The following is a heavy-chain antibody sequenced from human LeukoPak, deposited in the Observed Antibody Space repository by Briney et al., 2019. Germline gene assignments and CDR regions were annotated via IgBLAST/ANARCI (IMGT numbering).Heavy chain of an antibody. V-gene: IGHV3-30*18. CDR3: AKDQYGGNSDYYYGMDV. Sequence: RGSLRLSCAASGFTFSSYGMHWVRQAPGKGLEWVAVISSDGSNKYYADSVKGRFTISRDNSKNTPYLQMNGLIAEDTAVHYCAKDQYGGNSDYYYGMDVWGQGTTVTVSS. J-gene: IGHJ6*02. D-gene: IGHD4-23*01. CDR2: ISSDGSNK. CDR1: GFTFSSYG.